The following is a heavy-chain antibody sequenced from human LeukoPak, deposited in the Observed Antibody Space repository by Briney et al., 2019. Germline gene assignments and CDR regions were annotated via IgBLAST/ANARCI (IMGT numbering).Heavy chain of an antibody. CDR2: ISYDGSNK. Sequence: SGRSLRLSCAASGFTFSSYGMHWVRQAPGKGLERVAVISYDGSNKYYADSVKGRFTISRDNSKNTLYLQMNSLRAEDTDVYYCAKDLKEYRYGYHIDYWGQGTLVTVSS. V-gene: IGHV3-30*18. CDR3: AKDLKEYRYGYHIDY. CDR1: GFTFSSYG. D-gene: IGHD5-18*01. J-gene: IGHJ4*02.